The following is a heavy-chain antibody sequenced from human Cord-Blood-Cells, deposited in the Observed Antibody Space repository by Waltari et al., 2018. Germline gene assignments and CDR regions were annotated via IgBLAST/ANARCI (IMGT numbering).Heavy chain of an antibody. J-gene: IGHJ3*02. Sequence: QVQLVQSGAEVKKPGSSVKVSCKASRGPFSSYAIRWVRQAPGQGLEWTGWIVPIFGTATDAQKFQGRVTITADESTTTTYMELSSLRSEDTAVYYCAREIAAQAFDIWGQVTMVTVSS. CDR1: RGPFSSYA. CDR2: IVPIFGTA. V-gene: IGHV1-69*01. D-gene: IGHD6-6*01. CDR3: AREIAAQAFDI.